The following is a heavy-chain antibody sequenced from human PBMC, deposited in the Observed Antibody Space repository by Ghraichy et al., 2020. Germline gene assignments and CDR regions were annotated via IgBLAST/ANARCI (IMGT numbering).Heavy chain of an antibody. CDR1: GGSISSGSHY. CDR2: IYYSGST. CDR3: ASTPSSGWPLTFDY. V-gene: IGHV4-39*02. Sequence: SETLSLTCTVSGGSISSGSHYWGWIRQPPGKGLEWIGSIYYSGSTYYKPSLKSRITISVDTSKNRFSLRLSSVTAADTAVYYCASTPSSGWPLTFDYWGQGILVTVSS. J-gene: IGHJ4*02. D-gene: IGHD6-19*01.